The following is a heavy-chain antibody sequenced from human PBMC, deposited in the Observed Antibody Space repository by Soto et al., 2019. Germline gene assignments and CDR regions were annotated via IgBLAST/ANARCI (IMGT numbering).Heavy chain of an antibody. CDR3: ARDKETRTGQQLAAFDI. J-gene: IGHJ3*02. CDR2: IIPIFGTA. Sequence: QVQLVQSGAEVKKPGSSVKVSCKASGGTFSSYAISWVRQAPGQGLEWMGGIIPIFGTANYAQKFQGRVTITADKSMSTAYMELSSLRSEDTAVYYCARDKETRTGQQLAAFDIWGQGTMVTVSS. CDR1: GGTFSSYA. D-gene: IGHD6-13*01. V-gene: IGHV1-69*06.